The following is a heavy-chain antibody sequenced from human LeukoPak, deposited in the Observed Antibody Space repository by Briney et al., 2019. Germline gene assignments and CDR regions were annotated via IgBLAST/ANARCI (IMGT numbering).Heavy chain of an antibody. V-gene: IGHV3-66*01. Sequence: PGGSLRLSCAASGFTVSSNNMSWVRQAPGKGLEWVSVIYSGGSTYYADSVKGRFTISRDNSKNTLYLQMNSLRAEDTAVYYCAREIVVVPAAAYYYGMDVWGQGTTVTVSS. CDR1: GFTVSSNN. J-gene: IGHJ6*02. CDR3: AREIVVVPAAAYYYGMDV. D-gene: IGHD2-2*01. CDR2: IYSGGST.